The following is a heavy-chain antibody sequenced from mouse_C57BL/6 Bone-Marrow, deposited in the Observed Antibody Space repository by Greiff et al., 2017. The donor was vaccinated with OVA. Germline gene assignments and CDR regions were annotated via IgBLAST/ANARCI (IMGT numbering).Heavy chain of an antibody. Sequence: QVQLKESGAELVKPGASVKISCKASGYAFSSYWMNWVKQRPGKGLEWIGQIYPGDGDTNYNGKFKGKATLTADKSSSTAYMQLSSLTSEDSAVYFCARDGDYYGSSTGFAYWGQGTLVTVSA. CDR1: GYAFSSYW. V-gene: IGHV1-80*01. CDR2: IYPGDGDT. D-gene: IGHD1-1*01. CDR3: ARDGDYYGSSTGFAY. J-gene: IGHJ3*01.